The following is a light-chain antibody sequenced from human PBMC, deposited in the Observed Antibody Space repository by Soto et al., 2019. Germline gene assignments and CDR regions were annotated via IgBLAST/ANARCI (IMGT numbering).Light chain of an antibody. J-gene: IGKJ1*01. Sequence: EIVLTQSPATLSLSPGERATLSCRASQTISSYLAWYQQKPGQAPRLLIYDASNRATGIPARFSGSGSGTDFTLTISSLEPEDFVVYYCQQRYNWWTFGQGTKVEIK. CDR2: DAS. CDR1: QTISSY. CDR3: QQRYNWWT. V-gene: IGKV3-11*01.